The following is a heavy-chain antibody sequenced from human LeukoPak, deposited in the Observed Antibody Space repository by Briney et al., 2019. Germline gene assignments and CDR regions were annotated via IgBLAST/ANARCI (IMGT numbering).Heavy chain of an antibody. D-gene: IGHD1-14*01. Sequence: GGSLRLSCVASGFSFSSYWMTWVRQAPGKGLEWVGNIKPEESEKNYGDSVKGRFTISRDDAKNSLYLQMNSLRAEDTAVYYCARIEPRWYIDLWGLGTLVTVSS. CDR1: GFSFSSYW. V-gene: IGHV3-7*05. J-gene: IGHJ2*01. CDR2: IKPEESEK. CDR3: ARIEPRWYIDL.